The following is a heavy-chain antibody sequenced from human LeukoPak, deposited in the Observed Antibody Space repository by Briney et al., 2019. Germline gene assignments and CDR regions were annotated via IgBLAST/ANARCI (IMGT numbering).Heavy chain of an antibody. J-gene: IGHJ6*03. V-gene: IGHV3-23*01. CDR1: GFTFGAYA. Sequence: GGSLRLSCAASGFTFGAYATTWVRQAPGKGLEWVSVISYSGGSTYCADSVKGRFSISRDNSRNTLYLQMNSLRAEDTAVYYCAKVALVVPADYYYYMDVWGKGTTVTVSS. CDR2: ISYSGGST. CDR3: AKVALVVPADYYYYMDV. D-gene: IGHD2-2*01.